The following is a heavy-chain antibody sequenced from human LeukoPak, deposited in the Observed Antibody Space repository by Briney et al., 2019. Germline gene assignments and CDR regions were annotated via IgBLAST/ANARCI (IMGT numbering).Heavy chain of an antibody. CDR1: GFTFSSYA. J-gene: IGHJ4*02. D-gene: IGHD3-22*01. CDR2: ISGSGGST. CDR3: AKTKYYYDSSGYYYDY. Sequence: GGFLRLSCAASGFTFSSYAMSWVRQAPGKGLEWVSAISGSGGSTYYADSVKGRFTISRDNSKNTLYLQMNSLRAEDTAVYYCAKTKYYYDSSGYYYDYWGQGTLVTVSS. V-gene: IGHV3-23*01.